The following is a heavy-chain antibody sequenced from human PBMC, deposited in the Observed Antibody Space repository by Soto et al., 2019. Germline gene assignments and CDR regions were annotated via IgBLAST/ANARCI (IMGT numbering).Heavy chain of an antibody. J-gene: IGHJ4*02. D-gene: IGHD6-13*01. CDR3: ARHFSSSWPFYY. V-gene: IGHV3-33*01. CDR1: GFTFSSYG. Sequence: QVQLVESGGGVVQPGRSLRLSCAASGFTFSSYGMHWVRQAPGKGLEWVAVIWYDGTNKYYADSVKGRFTISRDNSKNTLFLQMNILRPEYTAVYDCARHFSSSWPFYYWGQGTLVTVSS. CDR2: IWYDGTNK.